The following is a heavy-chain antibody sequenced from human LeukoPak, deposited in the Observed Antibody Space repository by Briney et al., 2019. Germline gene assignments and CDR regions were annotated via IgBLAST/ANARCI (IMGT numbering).Heavy chain of an antibody. CDR3: ARSGSYSHFFDY. V-gene: IGHV3-30*04. CDR2: ISYDGNEK. Sequence: PGGSLRLSCAASGFTFRSYAMHWVRQAPGKGPEWVALISYDGNEKEYADSVKGRFTISRDNSMNMAYLQMNTLGPEDTAVFYCARSGSYSHFFDYWGQGILVTVSS. D-gene: IGHD1-26*01. J-gene: IGHJ4*02. CDR1: GFTFRSYA.